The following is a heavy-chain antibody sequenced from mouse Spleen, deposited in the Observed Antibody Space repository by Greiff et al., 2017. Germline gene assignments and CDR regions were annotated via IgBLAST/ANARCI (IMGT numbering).Heavy chain of an antibody. V-gene: IGHV5-9-2*01. CDR3: ARLDYYGSVDY. J-gene: IGHJ2*01. CDR2: ISGGGSYT. CDR1: GFTFSSYG. Sequence: EVQVVESGGGLVKPGGSLKLSCAASGFTFSSYGMSWVRQTPEKRLEWVATISGGGSYTYYPDSVKGRFTISRDNAKNNLYLQMSSLRSEDTALYYCARLDYYGSVDYWGQGTTLTVSS. D-gene: IGHD1-1*01.